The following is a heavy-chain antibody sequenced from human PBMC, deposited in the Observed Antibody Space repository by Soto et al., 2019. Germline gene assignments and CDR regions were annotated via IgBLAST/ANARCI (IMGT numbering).Heavy chain of an antibody. CDR2: IHSSGST. V-gene: IGHV4-4*07. CDR1: GASMNSYH. D-gene: IGHD6-13*01. Sequence: QVQLQASGPGLVKPSETLSLTCTVSGASMNSYHWSWIRQPAGKGPEWIGHIHSSGSTNYNPSLKSRVTMSVDTSKNQFSRRLMSLTAADTVVYYWARDQGVAAGSITWFDPWGQGSLVTVAS. CDR3: ARDQGVAAGSITWFDP. J-gene: IGHJ5*02.